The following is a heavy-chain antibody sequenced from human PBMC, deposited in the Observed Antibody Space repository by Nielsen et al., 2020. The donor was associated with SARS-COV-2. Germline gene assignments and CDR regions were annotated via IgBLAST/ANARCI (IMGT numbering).Heavy chain of an antibody. CDR3: ARRYYDFWSGFRMDV. D-gene: IGHD3-3*01. CDR1: GYTFTGYY. Sequence: ASVKVSCKASGYTFTGYYMHWVRQAPGQGLEWMGRINPNSGGTNYAQKFQGRVTMTRDTSMSTAYMELRSLTSDDTAVYYCARRYYDFWSGFRMDVWGQGTTVTVSS. J-gene: IGHJ6*02. V-gene: IGHV1-2*06. CDR2: INPNSGGT.